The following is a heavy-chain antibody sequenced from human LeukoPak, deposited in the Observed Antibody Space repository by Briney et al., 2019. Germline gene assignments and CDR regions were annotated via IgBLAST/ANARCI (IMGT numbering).Heavy chain of an antibody. CDR1: GFMFSSYA. V-gene: IGHV3-30-3*01. J-gene: IGHJ6*02. Sequence: GGSLRLSCAASGFMFSSYAVHWVRQAPGKGLEWVALISYDGSNKYYADSVKGRFTISRDNSKNTLYLQMNSLRPEDTAVYYCARDQGYCSSTSCYVRGYYYYGMDVWGQGTTVTVSS. D-gene: IGHD2-2*01. CDR2: ISYDGSNK. CDR3: ARDQGYCSSTSCYVRGYYYYGMDV.